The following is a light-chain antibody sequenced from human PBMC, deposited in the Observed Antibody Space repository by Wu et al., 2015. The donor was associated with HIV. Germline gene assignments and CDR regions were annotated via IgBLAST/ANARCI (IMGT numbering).Light chain of an antibody. J-gene: IGKJ4*01. CDR2: ATS. CDR1: QSVNSGY. CDR3: QQYANSPLT. V-gene: IGKV3-20*01. Sequence: EIVLTQSPDTLSLSPGEGVTLSCRASQSVNSGYLAWYQHEPGQSPRLLIYATSSRATGIPDRFTGSGSGTDFALTISRLEPEDFAVYYCQQYANSPLTFGGGTKVEIK.